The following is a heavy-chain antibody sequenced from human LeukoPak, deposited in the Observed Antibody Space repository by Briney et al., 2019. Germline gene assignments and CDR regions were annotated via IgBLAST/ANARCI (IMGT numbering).Heavy chain of an antibody. J-gene: IGHJ6*02. CDR3: ARDTSIAARQYYGMDV. D-gene: IGHD6-6*01. V-gene: IGHV4-59*01. CDR1: GGSISSYY. CDR2: IYYSGST. Sequence: ASETLSLTCTVSGGSISSYYWSWIRQPPGKGLEWIGYIYYSGSTNYNPSLKSRVTISVDTSKNQFSLKLSSVTAADTAVYYCARDTSIAARQYYGMDVWGQGTTVTVSS.